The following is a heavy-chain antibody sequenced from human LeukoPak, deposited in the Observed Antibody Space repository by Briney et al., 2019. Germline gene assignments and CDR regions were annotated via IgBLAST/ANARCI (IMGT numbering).Heavy chain of an antibody. CDR3: AKDQVKIASSWCRVDDAFDI. J-gene: IGHJ3*02. Sequence: PGGSLRLSCAASGFTFSSYGMHWVRQAPGKGLEWVAFIRYDGSNKYYADSVKGRFTISRDNSKNTLYLQMNSLRAEDTAVYYGAKDQVKIASSWCRVDDAFDIWGQGKMVTVSS. CDR1: GFTFSSYG. D-gene: IGHD6-13*01. V-gene: IGHV3-30*02. CDR2: IRYDGSNK.